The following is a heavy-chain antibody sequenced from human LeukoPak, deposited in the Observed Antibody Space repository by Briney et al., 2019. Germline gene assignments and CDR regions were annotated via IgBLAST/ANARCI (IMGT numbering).Heavy chain of an antibody. Sequence: ASVKVSCKASGYTFTSYYMHWVQQAPGQGLEWMGIINPSGGSTSYAQKFQGRVTMTRDTSTSTVYMELSSLRSEDTAVYYCARAFGSGSYYNPFDYWGQGTLVTVSS. CDR3: ARAFGSGSYYNPFDY. CDR2: INPSGGST. D-gene: IGHD3-10*01. CDR1: GYTFTSYY. V-gene: IGHV1-46*01. J-gene: IGHJ4*02.